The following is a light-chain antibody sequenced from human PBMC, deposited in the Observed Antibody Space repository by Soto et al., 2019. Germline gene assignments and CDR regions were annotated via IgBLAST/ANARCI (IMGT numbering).Light chain of an antibody. V-gene: IGKV3-20*01. CDR3: QQYGSAPLMYT. Sequence: EIVLTQSPGTLSLSPGERATLSCRASQSVSSYYLAWYQQKPGQAPRLLIYGASSRATGIPDRFSGSGSGKDFTLTISRLDPEDFAVYYCQQYGSAPLMYTFGQGTKLEIK. J-gene: IGKJ2*01. CDR2: GAS. CDR1: QSVSSYY.